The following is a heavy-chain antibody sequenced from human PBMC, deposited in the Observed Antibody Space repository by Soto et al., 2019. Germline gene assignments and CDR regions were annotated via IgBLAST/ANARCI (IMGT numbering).Heavy chain of an antibody. D-gene: IGHD1-1*01. CDR1: GFTCSGYA. V-gene: IGHV3-23*01. CDR2: IHGGGNSA. CDR3: AKNRGRMTTSCHFAY. Sequence: EVQLLESGGDLVQPGRSLRLSCAASGFTCSGYAISWVRQAPGKAMEWVSVIHGGGNSAYYADSVKGRFTISRDNSQNSLYLQMSGLRGEDPAVYSCAKNRGRMTTSCHFAYWRQGTLVTVSS. J-gene: IGHJ4*02.